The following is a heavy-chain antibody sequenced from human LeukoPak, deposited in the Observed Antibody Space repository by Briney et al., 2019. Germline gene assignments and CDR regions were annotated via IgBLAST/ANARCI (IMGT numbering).Heavy chain of an antibody. V-gene: IGHV1-2*02. CDR3: GRGHGSGIYNLDY. J-gene: IGHJ4*02. CDR2: INPNSGGT. Sequence: ASVKVSCKASGYTFTGYYMHWVRQAPGQGLEWMGWINPNSGGTNYAQKFQGRVTMTRDTSISTAYMELSRLRSGDTAVYYFGRGHGSGIYNLDYWGQGALVTVSS. D-gene: IGHD3-10*01. CDR1: GYTFTGYY.